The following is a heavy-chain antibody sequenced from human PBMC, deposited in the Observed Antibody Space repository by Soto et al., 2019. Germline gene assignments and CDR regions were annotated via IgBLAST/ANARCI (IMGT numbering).Heavy chain of an antibody. Sequence: EVQLVESGGGLVQPGGSLRLSCAASGFTFSSYWMHWVRQAPGTGLVWVSRINSDGSSTSYADSVKGRFTISRDNDKNTLYLQMHSLRAEDTAVYYCVRTSLVVAAATREDYWGQGTLVTVSS. CDR2: INSDGSST. D-gene: IGHD2-15*01. CDR1: GFTFSSYW. J-gene: IGHJ4*02. CDR3: VRTSLVVAAATREDY. V-gene: IGHV3-74*01.